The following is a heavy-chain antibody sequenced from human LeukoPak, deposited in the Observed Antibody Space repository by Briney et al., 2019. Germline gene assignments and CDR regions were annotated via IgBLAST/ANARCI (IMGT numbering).Heavy chain of an antibody. V-gene: IGHV4-34*01. J-gene: IGHJ4*02. CDR3: ARSWNGDRGSYYLTY. CDR1: GGSFSDYY. D-gene: IGHD2/OR15-2a*01. CDR2: VNHSGST. Sequence: SQTLSLTCAVYGGSFSDYYWTWIRQPPGDGMEWIGEVNHSGSTNHNPSIESRVTISVDTSKNQFSLRLSSVTAADTAAYYCARSWNGDRGSYYLTYWGQGNMVTVSS.